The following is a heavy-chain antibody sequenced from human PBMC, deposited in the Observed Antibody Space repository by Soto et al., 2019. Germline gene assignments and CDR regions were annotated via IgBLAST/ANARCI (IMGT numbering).Heavy chain of an antibody. V-gene: IGHV3-23*01. Sequence: EVQLLESGGGLVQPGGSLRLSCAASGFTFTTYAMSWVPQAPGKGLEWVSAISRSGGSTYYADSVKGRFAISRDNSKNPLYIHMTRLRHEPSAVYHCAKDLGDYDILTGSPTSDHWGQGTLVTVSS. J-gene: IGHJ4*02. CDR1: GFTFTTYA. D-gene: IGHD3-9*01. CDR3: AKDLGDYDILTGSPTSDH. CDR2: ISRSGGST.